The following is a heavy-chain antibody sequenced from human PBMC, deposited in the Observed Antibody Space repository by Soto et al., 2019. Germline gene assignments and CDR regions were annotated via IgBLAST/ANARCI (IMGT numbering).Heavy chain of an antibody. CDR3: AREMIVVVPAAMETGNYYYYYMDV. Sequence: GGSLRLSCAASGFTFSSYWMSWVRQAPGKGLEWVANIKQDGSEKYYVDSVKGRFTISRDNAKNSLYLQMNSLRAEDTAVYYCAREMIVVVPAAMETGNYYYYYMDVWGKGTTVTVSS. D-gene: IGHD2-2*01. J-gene: IGHJ6*03. CDR2: IKQDGSEK. V-gene: IGHV3-7*01. CDR1: GFTFSSYW.